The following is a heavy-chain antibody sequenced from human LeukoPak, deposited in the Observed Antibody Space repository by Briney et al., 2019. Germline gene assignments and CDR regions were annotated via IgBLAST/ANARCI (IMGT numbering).Heavy chain of an antibody. J-gene: IGHJ4*02. Sequence: SETLSLTRTVSGGSISSSSYYWGWIRQPPRKGLEWIGSIYYSGSTYYNPSLKRRVTISVDTPKNQYSLKLSSVTAADTAVFYCARQYYYDSSGYYFGYWGQGILVTVSS. CDR1: GGSISSSSYY. CDR3: ARQYYYDSSGYYFGY. CDR2: IYYSGST. D-gene: IGHD3-22*01. V-gene: IGHV4-39*01.